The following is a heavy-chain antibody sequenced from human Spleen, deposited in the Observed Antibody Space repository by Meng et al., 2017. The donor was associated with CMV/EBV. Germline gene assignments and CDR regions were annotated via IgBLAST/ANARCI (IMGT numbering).Heavy chain of an antibody. CDR1: GLTVANSA. CDR3: AKTLDCTSISCYTNWFDP. Sequence: GESLKISCAASGLTVANSAVTWVRQAPGKGLEWVSTLFSGDSGTYYADSVKGRFTISRDNAKNRVYLHMSSLRAEDTAAYYCAKTLDCTSISCYTNWFDPWGQGTLVTVSS. D-gene: IGHD2-2*01. J-gene: IGHJ5*02. CDR2: LFSGDSGT. V-gene: IGHV3-23*03.